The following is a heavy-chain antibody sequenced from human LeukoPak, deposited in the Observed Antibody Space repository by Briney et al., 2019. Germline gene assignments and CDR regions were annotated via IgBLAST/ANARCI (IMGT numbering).Heavy chain of an antibody. V-gene: IGHV4-31*03. Sequence: SETLSLTCTVSGGSISNVDYYWSWSRQHPGKGLEWIGYIYYSGSTYYNPSLKSRVTISVDTSKNRCSLKLSSVTAADTAVYYCARDSDYYGSGSSGYFDYWGQGTLVTVSS. CDR3: ARDSDYYGSGSSGYFDY. J-gene: IGHJ4*02. CDR1: GGSISNVDYY. CDR2: IYYSGST. D-gene: IGHD3-10*01.